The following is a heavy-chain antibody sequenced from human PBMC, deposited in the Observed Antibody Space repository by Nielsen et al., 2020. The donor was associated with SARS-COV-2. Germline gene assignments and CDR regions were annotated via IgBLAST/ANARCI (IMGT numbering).Heavy chain of an antibody. CDR1: GFTFDDYA. CDR3: AKDRGNNWNENDY. J-gene: IGHJ4*02. CDR2: ISWNSGSI. Sequence: SLKISCAASGFTFDDYAMHWVRQAPGKGLEWVSGISWNSGSIGYADSVKGRFTISRDNAKNSLYLQMNSLRAEDTALYYCAKDRGNNWNENDYWGQGTLVIVSS. D-gene: IGHD1-20*01. V-gene: IGHV3-9*01.